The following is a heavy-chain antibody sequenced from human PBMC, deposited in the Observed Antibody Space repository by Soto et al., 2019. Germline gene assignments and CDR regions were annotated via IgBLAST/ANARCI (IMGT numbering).Heavy chain of an antibody. J-gene: IGHJ4*02. CDR2: LSGSGGTT. CDR3: AKYGWNLVPYYFDY. CDR1: GFTFSSYA. D-gene: IGHD1-1*01. Sequence: GGSLRLSCAASGFTFSSYAMSWVRQTPGKGLEWVSTLSGSGGTTYYADSVKGQFTISRDNSKSTLYLQMNSLRAEDTAVYYCAKYGWNLVPYYFDYWGQGTLVTVSS. V-gene: IGHV3-23*01.